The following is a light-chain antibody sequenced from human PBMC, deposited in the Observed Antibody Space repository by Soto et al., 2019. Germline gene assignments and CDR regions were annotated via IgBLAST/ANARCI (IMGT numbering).Light chain of an antibody. CDR1: QSVSSN. CDR2: GAS. Sequence: DIVMTQSPGTLSVSTGERATLSCRASQSVSSNLAWYQQKPGQAPRLLIYGASTRATGIPARFSGSGSGTEFTLTISSLQSEDFAVYYCQQYNNWPWTFGPGTKVDIK. CDR3: QQYNNWPWT. V-gene: IGKV3-15*01. J-gene: IGKJ1*01.